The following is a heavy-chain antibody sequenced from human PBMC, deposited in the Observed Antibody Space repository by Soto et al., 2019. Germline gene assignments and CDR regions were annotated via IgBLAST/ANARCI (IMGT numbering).Heavy chain of an antibody. CDR2: ISGSGGST. CDR1: GFTFSSYA. Sequence: EVQLLESGGGLVQPGGSLRLSCAASGFTFSSYAMSWVRQAPGKGLEWVSAISGSGGSTYYADSVKGRFTISRDNSKNTLYLQMNSLRAEDTAVYYCAKGVLTGTTPARNWFDPWGQGTLVTVSS. V-gene: IGHV3-23*01. J-gene: IGHJ5*02. D-gene: IGHD1-7*01. CDR3: AKGVLTGTTPARNWFDP.